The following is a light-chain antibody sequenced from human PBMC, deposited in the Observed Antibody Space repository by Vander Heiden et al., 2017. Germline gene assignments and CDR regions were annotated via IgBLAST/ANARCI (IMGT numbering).Light chain of an antibody. V-gene: IGKV1-5*03. CDR2: KAS. Sequence: DIQMTQSPSTLSASVGDRVTITCRASQSISNWLAWYQQKPGKAPKLLIYKASTLESGVPSRFSGSGSGTEFTLTISSLQPDDFATYYCHQYKSYPLTFGQGTRLEIK. CDR3: HQYKSYPLT. J-gene: IGKJ5*01. CDR1: QSISNW.